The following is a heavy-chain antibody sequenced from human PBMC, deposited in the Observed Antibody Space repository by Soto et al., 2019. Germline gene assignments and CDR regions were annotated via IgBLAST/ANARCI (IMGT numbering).Heavy chain of an antibody. Sequence: GGSLRLSCAASGFSFSNHGMHWARQAPGKGLEWVAAIWSDASNKYYADSGKGRFTISRDNSKNTLYLQMNTLRAEDTAVYYCATDGFNKPGYYYGMGVWGQGTTVTVSS. D-gene: IGHD6-25*01. CDR3: ATDGFNKPGYYYGMGV. CDR1: GFSFSNHG. V-gene: IGHV3-33*03. J-gene: IGHJ6*02. CDR2: IWSDASNK.